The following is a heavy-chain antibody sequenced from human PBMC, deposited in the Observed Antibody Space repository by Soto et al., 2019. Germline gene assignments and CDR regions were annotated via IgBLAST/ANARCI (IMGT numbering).Heavy chain of an antibody. CDR3: ARDKITGLFDY. D-gene: IGHD2-8*02. J-gene: IGHJ4*02. CDR1: GGSFSGYY. Sequence: QVQLQQWGAGLLKPSETLSLTCAVYGGSFSGYYWTWIRQPPGTGLEWIGEINHSGSTNYNPSLKARVTRPVETSKNQSSLKLTSVTAADTGVYYCARDKITGLFDYWGQGTLVTVSS. V-gene: IGHV4-34*01. CDR2: INHSGST.